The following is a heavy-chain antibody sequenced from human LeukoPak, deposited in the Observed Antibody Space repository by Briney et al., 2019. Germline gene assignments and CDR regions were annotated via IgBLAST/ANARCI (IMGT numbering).Heavy chain of an antibody. CDR2: ISGSGGST. CDR3: AKDALEIVPQLRYFDWLSQQKPDAFDI. V-gene: IGHV3-23*01. CDR1: GFTFSSYG. Sequence: GGSLRLSCAASGFTFSSYGMSWVRQAPGKGLEWVSAISGSGGSTYYADSVKGRFTISRDNSKNTLYLQMNSLRAEDTAVYYCAKDALEIVPQLRYFDWLSQQKPDAFDIWGQGTMVTVSS. J-gene: IGHJ3*02. D-gene: IGHD3-9*01.